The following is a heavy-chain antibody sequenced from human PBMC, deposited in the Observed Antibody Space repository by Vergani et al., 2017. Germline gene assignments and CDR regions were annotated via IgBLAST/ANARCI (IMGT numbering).Heavy chain of an antibody. CDR2: IYTSGST. Sequence: QVQLQESGPGLVKPSETLSLTCTVSGGSISSYYWSWIRQPAGKGLEWIGRIYTSGSTNYNPSLKSRVTMSVDTSKNQFSLKLSSVTAADTAVYYCARYYYGSGSYYKGPLGSYYYYYMDVWGKGTTVTVSS. CDR3: ARYYYGSGSYYKGPLGSYYYYYMDV. V-gene: IGHV4-4*07. J-gene: IGHJ6*03. D-gene: IGHD3-10*01. CDR1: GGSISSYY.